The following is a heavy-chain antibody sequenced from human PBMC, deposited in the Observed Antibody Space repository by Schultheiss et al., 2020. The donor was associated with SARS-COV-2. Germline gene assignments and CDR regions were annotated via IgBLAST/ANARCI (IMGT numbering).Heavy chain of an antibody. Sequence: GGSLRLSCAASGFIFNNYPMHWVRLAPGKGLEWVAVIAYDDKIKLYADSVKGRFTISRDISTNTLYLQMNSLRPEDTAVYYCARDPIRGSTDYFDYWGQGTLVTVSS. J-gene: IGHJ4*02. CDR1: GFIFNNYP. CDR3: ARDPIRGSTDYFDY. CDR2: IAYDDKIK. V-gene: IGHV3-30*01. D-gene: IGHD1-26*01.